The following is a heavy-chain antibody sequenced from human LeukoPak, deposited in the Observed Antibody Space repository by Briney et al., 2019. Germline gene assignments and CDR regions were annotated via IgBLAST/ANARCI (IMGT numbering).Heavy chain of an antibody. CDR3: ARMMTMFARPNYYFDY. V-gene: IGHV1-18*01. Sequence: ASVKVSCKASGCTFTSYGISWVRQAPGQGLEWMGWISAYNGSTNYAQKLQGRVTMTTDTSTSTAYMELRSLRSDDTAVYYCARMMTMFARPNYYFDYWGQGTLVTVSS. J-gene: IGHJ4*02. CDR2: ISAYNGST. CDR1: GCTFTSYG. D-gene: IGHD3-10*02.